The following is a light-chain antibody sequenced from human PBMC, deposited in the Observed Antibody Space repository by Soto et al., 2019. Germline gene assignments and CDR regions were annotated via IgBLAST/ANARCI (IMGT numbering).Light chain of an antibody. J-gene: IGKJ2*03. CDR1: QGIRND. CDR2: GAS. V-gene: IGKV1-17*01. Sequence: DIQMTQSPSSLSASVGDRVTITCRASQGIRNDLGWYQEKPGKAPKRLIDGASDLQSGVPSRFSGSGSDSEFTLTISSMQPEDVATYYCLQHNGYPYSFGQGTKLEI. CDR3: LQHNGYPYS.